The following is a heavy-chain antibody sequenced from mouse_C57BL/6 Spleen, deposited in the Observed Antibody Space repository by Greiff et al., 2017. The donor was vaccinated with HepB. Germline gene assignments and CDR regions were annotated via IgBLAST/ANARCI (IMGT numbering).Heavy chain of an antibody. V-gene: IGHV1-80*01. D-gene: IGHD2-3*01. CDR3: ARFSDGYYGGFYFDY. CDR2: IYPGDGDT. Sequence: QVQLQQSGAELVKPGASVKISCKASGYAFSSYWMNWVKQRPGKGLEWIGQIYPGDGDTNYNGKFKGKATLTADKSSSTAYMQLSSLTSEDSAVYFCARFSDGYYGGFYFDYWGQGTTLTVSS. J-gene: IGHJ2*01. CDR1: GYAFSSYW.